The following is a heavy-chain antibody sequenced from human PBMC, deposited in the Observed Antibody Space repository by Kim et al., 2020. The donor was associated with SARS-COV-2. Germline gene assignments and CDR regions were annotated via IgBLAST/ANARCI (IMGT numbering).Heavy chain of an antibody. CDR2: ISYDGSNK. J-gene: IGHJ4*02. V-gene: IGHV3-30*03. Sequence: ISYDGSNKYYADSVKGRFTISRDNSKNTLYLQMNSLRAEDTAVYYCAGDYWGQGTLVTVSS. CDR3: AGDY.